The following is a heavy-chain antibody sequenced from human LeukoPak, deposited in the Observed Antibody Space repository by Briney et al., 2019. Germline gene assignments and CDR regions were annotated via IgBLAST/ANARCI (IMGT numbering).Heavy chain of an antibody. CDR1: GGSISNNNYY. D-gene: IGHD3-22*01. J-gene: IGHJ4*02. Sequence: PSETLSLTCTVSGGSISNNNYYWGWIRQPQWKGLEWIGNIYYSGSTYYNPSLKSRVTISVDTSKNQFSLNLNSVTAADTAVYYCARGKSRVTMIVDWGQGTLVTVSS. CDR2: IYYSGST. V-gene: IGHV4-39*07. CDR3: ARGKSRVTMIVD.